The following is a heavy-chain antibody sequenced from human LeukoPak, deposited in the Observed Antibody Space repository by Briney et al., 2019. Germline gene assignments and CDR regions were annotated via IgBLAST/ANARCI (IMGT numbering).Heavy chain of an antibody. D-gene: IGHD4-17*01. CDR2: ISYDGSNK. V-gene: IGHV3-30*04. CDR1: GFTFSSYA. CDR3: ARDKVRPVITVTTMVCDY. J-gene: IGHJ4*02. Sequence: GGSLRLSCAASGFTFSSYAMHWVRQAPGKGLEWVAVISYDGSNKYYADSVKGRFTISRDNSKNTLYLQMNSLRAEDTAVYYCARDKVRPVITVTTMVCDYWGQGTLITVSS.